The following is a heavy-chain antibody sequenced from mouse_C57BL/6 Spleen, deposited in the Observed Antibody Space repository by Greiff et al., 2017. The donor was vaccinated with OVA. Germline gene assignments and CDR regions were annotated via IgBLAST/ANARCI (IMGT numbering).Heavy chain of an antibody. D-gene: IGHD1-1*01. CDR1: GFTFSDYY. CDR2: ISNGGGST. V-gene: IGHV5-12*01. CDR3: ARRNYGSSYGYFDV. Sequence: VQLKESGGGLVQPGGSLKLSCAASGFTFSDYYMYWVRQTPEKRLEWVAYISNGGGSTYYPDTVKGRFTISRDNAKNTLYLQMSRLKSEDTAMYYCARRNYGSSYGYFDVWGTGTTVTVSS. J-gene: IGHJ1*03.